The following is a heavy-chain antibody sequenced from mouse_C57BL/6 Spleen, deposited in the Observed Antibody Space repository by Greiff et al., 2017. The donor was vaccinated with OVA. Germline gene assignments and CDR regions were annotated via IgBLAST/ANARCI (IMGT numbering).Heavy chain of an antibody. Sequence: VQLQQSGAELARPGASVNMSCKASGYTFTSYTMHWVKQRPGQGLEWIGYINPSSGYTKYNQKFKDKATLTVDKSSSTAYMQLSSLTSEDSAVYYCAIPDGFAYWGQGTLVTVSA. CDR3: AIPDGFAY. CDR2: INPSSGYT. V-gene: IGHV1-4*01. CDR1: GYTFTSYT. J-gene: IGHJ3*01.